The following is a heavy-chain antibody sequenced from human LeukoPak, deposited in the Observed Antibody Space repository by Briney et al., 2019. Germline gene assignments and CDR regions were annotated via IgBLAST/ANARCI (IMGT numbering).Heavy chain of an antibody. CDR3: ARGRYFDL. J-gene: IGHJ2*01. Sequence: GGSLRLSCAASGFSLSIYSMSWVRQAPGKGLEWLSYISTNSLGMYYADSVRGRVTISKDYDRNSLYLQMNNLRAADTAVYYCARGRYFDLWGRGTLVTVSS. V-gene: IGHV3-48*01. CDR2: ISTNSLGM. CDR1: GFSLSIYS.